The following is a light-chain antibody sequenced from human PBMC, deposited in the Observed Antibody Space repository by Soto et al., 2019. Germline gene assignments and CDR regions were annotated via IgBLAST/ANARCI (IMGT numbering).Light chain of an antibody. CDR1: QSVGNN. V-gene: IGKV3-15*01. J-gene: IGKJ1*01. CDR3: LQYNGYYRT. Sequence: EIVMTQSPATLSVSPGERATLSCRASQSVGNNVAWYQQKAGQAPRLLIHGAVTRATGIPARFSGSGSGTEFTLTISSLQSDDFATYYCLQYNGYYRTFGQGTKVDIK. CDR2: GAV.